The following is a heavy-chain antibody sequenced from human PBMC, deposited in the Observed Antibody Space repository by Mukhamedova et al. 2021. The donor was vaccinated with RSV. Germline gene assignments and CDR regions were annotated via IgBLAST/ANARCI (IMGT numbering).Heavy chain of an antibody. CDR2: IRYDGSYQ. V-gene: IGHV3-30*02. CDR3: AKDGDTVGTIGD. D-gene: IGHD5-12*01. J-gene: IGHJ4*02. Sequence: GLEWVALIRYDGSYQYYADSLRGRFTISRDNSKNTLYLQMNSLRAEDTAVFYCAKDGDTVGTIGDCGQGTLVTV.